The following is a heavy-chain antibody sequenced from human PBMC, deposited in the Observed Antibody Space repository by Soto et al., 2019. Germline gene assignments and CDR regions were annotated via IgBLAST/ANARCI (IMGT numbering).Heavy chain of an antibody. CDR2: ISAYNDNT. D-gene: IGHD4-17*01. J-gene: IGHJ4*02. V-gene: IGHV1-18*01. CDR1: GYTFISYG. Sequence: VASVKVSCKTSGYTFISYGITWVRQAPGQGLEWMGWISAYNDNTNYAQKVQDRVTLTTDTSTNTAYMELRSLRSDDTAVYYCASADSVTTINFDYWGQGTLVTVSS. CDR3: ASADSVTTINFDY.